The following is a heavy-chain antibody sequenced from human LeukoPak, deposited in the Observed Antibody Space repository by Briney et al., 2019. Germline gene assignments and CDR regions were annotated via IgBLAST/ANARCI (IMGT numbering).Heavy chain of an antibody. V-gene: IGHV3-30*18. CDR1: GFTFSSYG. CDR2: ISYDGSNK. D-gene: IGHD6-19*01. CDR3: AKDSGQWLVNGMDV. J-gene: IGHJ6*02. Sequence: GGSLRLSCAASGFTFSSYGMHWARRAPGKGLEWVAVISYDGSNKYYADSVKGRFTISRDNSKNTLYLQMNSLRAEDTAVYYCAKDSGQWLVNGMDVWGQGPTVTVSS.